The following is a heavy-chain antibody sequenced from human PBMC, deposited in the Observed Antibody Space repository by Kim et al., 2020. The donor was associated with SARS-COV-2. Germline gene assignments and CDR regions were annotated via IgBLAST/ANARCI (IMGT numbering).Heavy chain of an antibody. D-gene: IGHD2-21*02. J-gene: IGHJ5*02. CDR3: VRGRCDSDCYSVGRWFDP. CDR1: GFTFSLYS. V-gene: IGHV3-48*02. CDR2: IESNSETI. Sequence: GGSLRLSCAPSGFTFSLYSMNWVRQAAGKGLEWVSFIESNSETIYYADSVKGRFTISRDNARNSLYLQMNSLRDEDTAVYYCVRGRCDSDCYSVGRWFDPWGQGTLVTVSS.